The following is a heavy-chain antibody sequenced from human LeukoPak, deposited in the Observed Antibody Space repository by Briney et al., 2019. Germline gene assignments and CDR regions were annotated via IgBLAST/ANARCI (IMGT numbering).Heavy chain of an antibody. D-gene: IGHD4-23*01. V-gene: IGHV4-59*08. Sequence: PSETLSLTCAVYGGSFSGYYWSWIRQPPGKGLEWIGYIYYSGSTNYNPSLKSRVTISVDTSKNQFSLKLSSVTAADTAVYYCARHWATVVTPGYYYGMDVWGQGTTVTVSS. CDR2: IYYSGST. CDR1: GGSFSGYY. CDR3: ARHWATVVTPGYYYGMDV. J-gene: IGHJ6*02.